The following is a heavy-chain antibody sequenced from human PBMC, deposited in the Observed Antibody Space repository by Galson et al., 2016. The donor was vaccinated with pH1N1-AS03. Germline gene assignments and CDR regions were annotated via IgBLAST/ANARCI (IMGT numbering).Heavy chain of an antibody. V-gene: IGHV1-18*01. J-gene: IGHJ4*02. Sequence: SVKVSCKASGGTFSNYAISWVRQAPGQGLEWMGWISVYNGNTNHAQNLQGRVTMSTDTSTTTAYMELRSLTSDDTAVYYCARQTMVHYFDYWGQGTLVTVSS. CDR3: ARQTMVHYFDY. D-gene: IGHD3-10*01. CDR1: GGTFSNYA. CDR2: ISVYNGNT.